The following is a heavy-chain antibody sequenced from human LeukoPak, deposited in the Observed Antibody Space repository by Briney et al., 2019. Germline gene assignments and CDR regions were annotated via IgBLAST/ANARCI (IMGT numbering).Heavy chain of an antibody. V-gene: IGHV4-34*01. CDR2: INHSGST. Sequence: ASETLSLTCAVYGGSFSGYYWSWIRQPPGKGLEWIGEINHSGSTNYNLSLKSRVTISVDTSKNQFSLKLSSVTAADTAVYYCARGTGDIVVVPAARWFDPWGQGTLVTVSS. CDR3: ARGTGDIVVVPAARWFDP. D-gene: IGHD2-2*01. CDR1: GGSFSGYY. J-gene: IGHJ5*02.